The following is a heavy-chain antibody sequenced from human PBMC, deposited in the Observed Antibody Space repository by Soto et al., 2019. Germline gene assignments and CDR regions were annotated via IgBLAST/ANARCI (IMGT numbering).Heavy chain of an antibody. CDR1: GGSVSSGSYY. D-gene: IGHD5-12*01. CDR3: ARDLNSGYDWVY. Sequence: LSLTCTVSGGSVSSGSYYWSWIRQPPGKGLEWIGYIYYSGSTNYNPSLKSRVTISVDTSKNQFSLKLSSVTAADTAVYYCARDLNSGYDWVYWGQGTLVTVSS. V-gene: IGHV4-61*01. CDR2: IYYSGST. J-gene: IGHJ4*02.